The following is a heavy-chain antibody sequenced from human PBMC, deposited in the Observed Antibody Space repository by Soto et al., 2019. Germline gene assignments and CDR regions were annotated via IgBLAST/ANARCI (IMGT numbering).Heavy chain of an antibody. D-gene: IGHD6-6*01. Sequence: PGGSLRLSCAASGFTFSSYAMSWVRQAPGKGLEWVSAISGSGGSTYYADSVKGRFTISRDNSKNTLYLQMNSLRAEDTAVYYCAKDPTVIAARPGGNWFDPWGQGTLVTVSS. CDR3: AKDPTVIAARPGGNWFDP. CDR2: ISGSGGST. V-gene: IGHV3-23*01. CDR1: GFTFSSYA. J-gene: IGHJ5*02.